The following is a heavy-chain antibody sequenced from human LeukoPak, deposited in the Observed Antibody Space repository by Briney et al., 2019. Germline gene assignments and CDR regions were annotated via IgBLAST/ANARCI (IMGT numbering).Heavy chain of an antibody. D-gene: IGHD3-10*01. Sequence: TGGSLRLSCAASGFTFSSYAMSWVRQAPGKGLEWVSAISGSGGSTYYADSVKGRFTISRDNSKNTPYLQMNSLRAEDTAVYYCAKMAFDYYGSGSYRRVDPWGQGTLVTVSS. CDR1: GFTFSSYA. J-gene: IGHJ5*02. V-gene: IGHV3-23*01. CDR2: ISGSGGST. CDR3: AKMAFDYYGSGSYRRVDP.